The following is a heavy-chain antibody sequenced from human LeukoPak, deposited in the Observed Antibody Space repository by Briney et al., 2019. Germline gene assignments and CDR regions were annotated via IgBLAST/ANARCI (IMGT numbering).Heavy chain of an antibody. CDR3: ARIGTNWNFDY. D-gene: IGHD1-20*01. J-gene: IGHJ4*02. CDR1: GFTFSDHY. V-gene: IGHV3-72*01. CDR2: IRNKANSYTT. Sequence: GGSLRLSCAASGFTFSDHYMDWVRQAPGKGLEWVGRIRNKANSYTTEYAASVEGRFTLSRDDSKNSLYLQMNSLKTEDTAVYYCARIGTNWNFDYWGQGTLVTVSS.